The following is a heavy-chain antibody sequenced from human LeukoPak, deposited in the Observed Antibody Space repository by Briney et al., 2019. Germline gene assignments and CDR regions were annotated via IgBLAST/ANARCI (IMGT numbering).Heavy chain of an antibody. CDR2: IFTNGST. J-gene: IGHJ4*02. D-gene: IGHD3-22*01. CDR1: GGSISSYY. V-gene: IGHV4-4*07. CDR3: ARAKYYYDSSGGDYFDY. Sequence: SETLSLTCTVSGGSISSYYWTWIRQPAPKGLEWIGRIFTNGSTNYNPSLEIRVTMTVHTSKNQFSLKLSSVTAADTAVYYCARAKYYYDSSGGDYFDYWGQGTLVTVSS.